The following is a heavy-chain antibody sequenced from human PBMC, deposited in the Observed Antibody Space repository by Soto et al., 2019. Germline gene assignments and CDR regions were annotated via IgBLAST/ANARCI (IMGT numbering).Heavy chain of an antibody. CDR1: GFMFSSYT. CDR3: AKDRRWFGELRAPMDV. D-gene: IGHD3-10*01. Sequence: PGGSLRLSCTASGFMFSSYTMNWVRQAPGKGLEWVSAISGSGGSTYYADSVKGRFTISRDNSKNTLYLQMNSLRAEDTAVYYCAKDRRWFGELRAPMDVWGQGTTVTVSS. CDR2: ISGSGGST. J-gene: IGHJ6*02. V-gene: IGHV3-23*01.